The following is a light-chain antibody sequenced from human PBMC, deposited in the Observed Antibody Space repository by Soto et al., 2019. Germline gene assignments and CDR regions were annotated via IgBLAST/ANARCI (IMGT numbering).Light chain of an antibody. Sequence: QSALTQPPSASGSPGQSVTISCTGTSSDVGGYNYVSWYQQHPGKAPKLMIYEVTKRPSGVPDRFSGSKSGNTASLIISGLQAEDEADYFCCSYADGQTLAFGGGTKVTVL. CDR2: EVT. J-gene: IGLJ2*01. CDR3: CSYADGQTLA. CDR1: SSDVGGYNY. V-gene: IGLV2-8*01.